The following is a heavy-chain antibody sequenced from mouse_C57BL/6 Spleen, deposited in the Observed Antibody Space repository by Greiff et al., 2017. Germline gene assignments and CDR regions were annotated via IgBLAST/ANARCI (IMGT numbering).Heavy chain of an antibody. D-gene: IGHD4-1*01. Sequence: QVKLKQSGAELVKPGASVKLSCKASGYTFPSYWMHWVKQRPGRGLEWIGRIDPKSGGTKYNEKFKSKATLTVDKPSITSYMQLSSLTSEDSAVYDCARSPNLDWYFDVWGTGTTVTVSS. CDR1: GYTFPSYW. J-gene: IGHJ1*03. CDR2: IDPKSGGT. CDR3: ARSPNLDWYFDV. V-gene: IGHV1-72*01.